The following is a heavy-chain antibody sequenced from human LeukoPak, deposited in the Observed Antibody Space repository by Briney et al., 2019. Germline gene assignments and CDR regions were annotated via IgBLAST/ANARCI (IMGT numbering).Heavy chain of an antibody. D-gene: IGHD3-22*01. V-gene: IGHV1-69*13. CDR2: IIPIFGTA. CDR1: GGTFSSYA. CDR3: AGTGYYYDSSGYYSP. Sequence: GASVKVSCKASGGTFSSYAISWVRLAPGQGLEWMGGIIPIFGTANYAQKFQGRVTITADESTSTAYMELSSLRSEGTAVYYCAGTGYYYDSSGYYSPWGQGTLVTVSS. J-gene: IGHJ5*02.